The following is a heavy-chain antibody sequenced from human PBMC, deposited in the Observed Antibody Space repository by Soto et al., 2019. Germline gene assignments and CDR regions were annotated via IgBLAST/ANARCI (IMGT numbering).Heavy chain of an antibody. Sequence: EMQLGESGGGLVKPGGSLRLSCAVSGYAFEVAWMDWVRQAPGKGLEWVGRIKSKPDGGTTEYAAPVEGRFTISRDDSTSTLYLQMNGLRTEDTAVYYCTTGRRDYYGNSYMDLWGKGTTVTVSS. CDR2: IKSKPDGGTT. J-gene: IGHJ6*03. CDR1: GYAFEVAW. V-gene: IGHV3-15*01. CDR3: TTGRRDYYGNSYMDL. D-gene: IGHD3-22*01.